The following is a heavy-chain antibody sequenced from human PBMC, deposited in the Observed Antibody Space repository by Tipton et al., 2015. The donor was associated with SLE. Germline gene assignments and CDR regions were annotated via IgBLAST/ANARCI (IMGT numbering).Heavy chain of an antibody. V-gene: IGHV4-4*07. CDR2: IYASGST. J-gene: IGHJ6*02. D-gene: IGHD3-22*01. CDR1: DGSISDYY. CDR3: ARLGGYYDSNGPWYYGMDV. Sequence: TLSLTCTVSDGSISDYYWTWIRQPAGEGLEWIGRIYASGSTNYNPSLRSRAAMSVDTSKSHFSLKLTSVTAADTAVYYCARLGGYYDSNGPWYYGMDVWGQGTTVTVS.